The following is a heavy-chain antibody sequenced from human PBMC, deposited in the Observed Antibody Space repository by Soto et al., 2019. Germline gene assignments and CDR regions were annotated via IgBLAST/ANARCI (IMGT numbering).Heavy chain of an antibody. D-gene: IGHD6-13*01. CDR3: AKQQLPNDAFDF. V-gene: IGHV3-23*01. CDR2: ISGGAGST. Sequence: GGSLRLSCAASGFTFSSYAMSWVRQAPGKGLEWVSTISGGAGSTYYADSVKGRFTISRDNSKNPLYLQMTSLRAEDTAVYYCAKQQLPNDAFDFWGQGTMVTVSS. J-gene: IGHJ3*01. CDR1: GFTFSSYA.